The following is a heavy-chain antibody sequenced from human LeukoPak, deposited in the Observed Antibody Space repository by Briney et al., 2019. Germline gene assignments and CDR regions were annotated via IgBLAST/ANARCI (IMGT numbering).Heavy chain of an antibody. Sequence: SETLSLTCAVYGGSFSGYYWSWIRQPPGKGLEWIGSIYYSGSTNYNPSLKSRVTISVYTSKNQFSLKLSSVTAADTAVYYCARLKYHYDSSGYRAEYFQHWGQGTLVTVSS. J-gene: IGHJ1*01. D-gene: IGHD3-22*01. CDR1: GGSFSGYY. CDR2: IYYSGST. V-gene: IGHV4-59*01. CDR3: ARLKYHYDSSGYRAEYFQH.